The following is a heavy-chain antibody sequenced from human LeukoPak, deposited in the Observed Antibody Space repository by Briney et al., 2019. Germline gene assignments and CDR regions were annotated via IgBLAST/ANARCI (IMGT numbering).Heavy chain of an antibody. V-gene: IGHV3-30*02. D-gene: IGHD1-26*01. CDR3: AKTTIVGATVDAFDI. Sequence: GGSLRLSCAASGFTFSNFGMHWVRQAPGKGLEWVALIRYDGGNKYYADSVKGRFTISRDNSKNTLYLQMNSLRPEDTAVYSCAKTTIVGATVDAFDIWGQGTMVTVSS. J-gene: IGHJ3*02. CDR1: GFTFSNFG. CDR2: IRYDGGNK.